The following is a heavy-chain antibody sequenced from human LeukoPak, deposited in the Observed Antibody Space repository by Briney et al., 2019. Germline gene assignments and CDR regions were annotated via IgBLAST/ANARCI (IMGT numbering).Heavy chain of an antibody. CDR2: ISYDGSNK. V-gene: IGHV3-30*04. CDR1: GFAFSNYP. Sequence: GGSLRLSCAASGFAFSNYPMHWVRQAPGKGLEWVSIISYDGSNKYYADSVKGRFTISRDNSKNTLYLQMNSLRAEDTAVYYCASPYSSRWYELCYWGQGTLVTVSS. D-gene: IGHD6-13*01. CDR3: ASPYSSRWYELCY. J-gene: IGHJ4*02.